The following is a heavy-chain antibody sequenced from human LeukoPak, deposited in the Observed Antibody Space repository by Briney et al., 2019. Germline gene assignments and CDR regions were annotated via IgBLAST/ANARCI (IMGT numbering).Heavy chain of an antibody. D-gene: IGHD3-10*01. Sequence: ASVKVSCKSSGYTFTGYFVHWVRQAPGQGLEWMGWINPNSGGTNYAQKFQGRVTTTRDTSISAAYMELSSLRSDDTAVYYCARDLYASGTIAVDYWGQGTLVTVSS. J-gene: IGHJ4*02. CDR3: ARDLYASGTIAVDY. CDR2: INPNSGGT. V-gene: IGHV1-2*02. CDR1: GYTFTGYF.